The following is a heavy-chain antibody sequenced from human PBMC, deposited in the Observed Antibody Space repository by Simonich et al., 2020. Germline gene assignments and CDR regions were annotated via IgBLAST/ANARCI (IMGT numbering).Heavy chain of an antibody. Sequence: QVQLVQSGAEVKKPGSSVKVSCKASGGTFSSYAIRVVRQAPGQGLEWMGGSSPILGRANYAQKFQGRVTITADKSTSTAYMELSSLRSEDTAVYYCARTNTMRELDTMVRGVDYFDYWGQGTLVTVSS. CDR1: GGTFSSYA. J-gene: IGHJ4*02. V-gene: IGHV1-69*06. D-gene: IGHD3-10*01. CDR2: SSPILGRA. CDR3: ARTNTMRELDTMVRGVDYFDY.